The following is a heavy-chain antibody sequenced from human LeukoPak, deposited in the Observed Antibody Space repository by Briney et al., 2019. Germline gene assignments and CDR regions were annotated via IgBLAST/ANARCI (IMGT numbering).Heavy chain of an antibody. Sequence: SETLSLTCTVSGGSISSYYWSWIRQPPGQGLEWIGYIYYSGSTNYNPSLKSRVTISVDTSKNQFSLKLSSVTAADTAVYYCARAGFWSGFYFDYWGQGTLVTVSS. CDR2: IYYSGST. CDR3: ARAGFWSGFYFDY. V-gene: IGHV4-59*01. D-gene: IGHD3-3*01. J-gene: IGHJ4*02. CDR1: GGSISSYY.